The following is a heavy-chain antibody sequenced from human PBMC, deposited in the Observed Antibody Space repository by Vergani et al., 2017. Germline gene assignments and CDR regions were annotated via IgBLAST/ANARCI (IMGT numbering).Heavy chain of an antibody. CDR2: IIPILGIA. Sequence: QVQLVQSGAEVKKPGSSVKVSCKASGGTFSSYTISWVRQAPGQGLEWMGRIIPILGIANYAQKFQGRVTITADKSTSTAYMELSSLRSEDTAVYYCATSLLVGADMDEDAFDIWGQGTMVTVSS. V-gene: IGHV1-69*02. D-gene: IGHD1-26*01. CDR1: GGTFSSYT. J-gene: IGHJ3*02. CDR3: ATSLLVGADMDEDAFDI.